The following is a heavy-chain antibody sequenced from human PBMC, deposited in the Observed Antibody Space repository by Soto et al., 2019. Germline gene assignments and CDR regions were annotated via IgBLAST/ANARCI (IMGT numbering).Heavy chain of an antibody. CDR2: TYYRSKWYN. V-gene: IGHV6-1*01. D-gene: IGHD2-15*01. CDR3: ARNAYCSGGSCYNDAFDI. Sequence: SQTLSLTCAISGDSVSSNSAAWNWIRQSPSRGLEWLGRTYYRSKWYNDYAVSVKSRITINPDTSKNQFSLQLNSVTPEDAAVYYCARNAYCSGGSCYNDAFDIWGQGTMVTVSS. CDR1: GDSVSSNSAA. J-gene: IGHJ3*02.